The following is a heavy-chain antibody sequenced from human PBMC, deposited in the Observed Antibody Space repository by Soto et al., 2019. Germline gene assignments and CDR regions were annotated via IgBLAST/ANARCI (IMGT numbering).Heavy chain of an antibody. CDR3: ARDRDLSSSWSFDY. J-gene: IGHJ4*02. CDR2: ISTRSDYT. D-gene: IGHD6-13*01. Sequence: GGSLRLSCAASGFTFSDYYMTWIRQAPGKGLEWISYISTRSDYTNYADSVKGRFTISRDNAKSSLYLQMNTLRAEDTAVYYCARDRDLSSSWSFDYWGQGSLVTVSS. CDR1: GFTFSDYY. V-gene: IGHV3-11*06.